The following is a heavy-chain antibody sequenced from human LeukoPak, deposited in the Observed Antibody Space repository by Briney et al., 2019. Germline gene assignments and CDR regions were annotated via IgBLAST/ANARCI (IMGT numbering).Heavy chain of an antibody. J-gene: IGHJ4*02. CDR1: GGSISSGGYY. D-gene: IGHD2-2*01. V-gene: IGHV4-30-2*01. CDR3: ARETGEQGYCSSTSCYSWYYFDY. CDR2: IYHSGST. Sequence: SETLSLTCTVSGGSISSGGYYWSWIRQPPGKGLEWIGYIYHSGSTYYNPSLKSRVTISVDRSKNQFSLKLSSVTAADTAVYYCARETGEQGYCSSTSCYSWYYFDYWGQGTPVTVSS.